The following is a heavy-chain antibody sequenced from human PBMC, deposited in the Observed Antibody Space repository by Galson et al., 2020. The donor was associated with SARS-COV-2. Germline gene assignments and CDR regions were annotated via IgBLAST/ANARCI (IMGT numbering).Heavy chain of an antibody. CDR1: GYSISSGYY. CDR2: IYHSGST. J-gene: IGHJ5*02. Sequence: SETLSLTCTVSGYSISSGYYWGWIRQPPGKGLEWIGSIYHSGSTYYNPSLKSRVTISVDTSKNQFSLKLSSVTAADTAVYYCAREPIPYYYDSSGYYSEEHWFDPWGQGTLVTVSS. CDR3: AREPIPYYYDSSGYYSEEHWFDP. V-gene: IGHV4-38-2*02. D-gene: IGHD3-22*01.